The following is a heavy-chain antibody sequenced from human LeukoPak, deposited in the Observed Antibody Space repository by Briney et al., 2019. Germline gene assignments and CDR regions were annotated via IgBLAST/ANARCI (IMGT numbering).Heavy chain of an antibody. CDR3: AKHQRTTGAFDT. CDR2: ISGSGGST. CDR1: GFTFTNYA. D-gene: IGHD1-7*01. Sequence: GGSLRLSCAASGFTFTNYAMSWVRQAPGEGLEWVSGISGSGGSTYYADSVKGRFTISRDISKNTLYLQMNSLRAEDTAVYYCAKHQRTTGAFDTWGQGTMVTVSS. V-gene: IGHV3-23*01. J-gene: IGHJ3*02.